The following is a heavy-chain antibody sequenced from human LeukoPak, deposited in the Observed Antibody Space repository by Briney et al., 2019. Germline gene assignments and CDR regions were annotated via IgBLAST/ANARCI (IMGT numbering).Heavy chain of an antibody. V-gene: IGHV5-51*01. CDR2: IDPSDSDT. D-gene: IGHD6-13*01. J-gene: IGHJ4*02. CDR1: GYSFTSYW. Sequence: GESLKISCKGSGYSFTSYWIGWVRQMPGKGLEWMGNIDPSDSDTRHSPSFQGQVTISADKSISTAYLQWSSLKASDTAMYYCAAAARTGELDYWGQGTLVTVSS. CDR3: AAAARTGELDY.